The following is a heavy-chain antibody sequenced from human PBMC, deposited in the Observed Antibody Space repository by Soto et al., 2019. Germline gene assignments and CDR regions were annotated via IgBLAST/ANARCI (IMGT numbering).Heavy chain of an antibody. D-gene: IGHD2-21*01. CDR3: VWSHWISGGFNI. J-gene: IGHJ3*02. CDR1: GGSISTRRYC. CDR2: IYYDGGT. V-gene: IGHV4-39*01. Sequence: QLQLQDSGPGLVKPSETLSLTCTVSGGSISTRRYCWGWIRQPPGKGLGWIASIYYDGGTQYNPPLQGRGQISIDTPKHQVFMILTSVTAANTAVYYCVWSHWISGGFNIWGQGTTVTVSS.